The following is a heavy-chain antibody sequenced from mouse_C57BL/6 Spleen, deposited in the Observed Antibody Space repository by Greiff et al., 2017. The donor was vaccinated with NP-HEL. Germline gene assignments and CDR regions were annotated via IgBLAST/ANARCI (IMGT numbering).Heavy chain of an antibody. CDR3: ARSDYYGNYVRYFDV. CDR1: GYTFTSYW. V-gene: IGHV1-52*01. Sequence: VQLQQPGAELVRPGSSVKLSCKASGYTFTSYWMHWVKQRPIQGLEWIGNIDPSDSETHYNQKFKDKATLTVDKSSSTAYMQLSSLTSEDSAVYYCARSDYYGNYVRYFDVWGTGTTVTVSS. D-gene: IGHD2-1*01. CDR2: IDPSDSET. J-gene: IGHJ1*03.